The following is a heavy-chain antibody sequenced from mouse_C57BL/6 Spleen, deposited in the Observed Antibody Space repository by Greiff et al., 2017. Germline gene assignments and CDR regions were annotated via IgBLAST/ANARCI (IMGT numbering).Heavy chain of an antibody. Sequence: VQLRQPGTELVKPGASVKLSCKASGYTFTSYWMHWVKQRPGQGLEWIGNINPSNGGTNYNEKFKSKATLTVDKSSSTAYMQLSSLTSEDSAVYYCARPPVWGSSFYAMDYWGQGTSVTVSS. J-gene: IGHJ4*01. CDR1: GYTFTSYW. CDR2: INPSNGGT. CDR3: ARPPVWGSSFYAMDY. D-gene: IGHD1-1*01. V-gene: IGHV1-53*01.